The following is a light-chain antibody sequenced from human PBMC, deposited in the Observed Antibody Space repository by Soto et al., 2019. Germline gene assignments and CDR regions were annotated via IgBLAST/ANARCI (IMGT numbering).Light chain of an antibody. CDR3: QESYSTLSIT. CDR1: ESISRH. J-gene: IGKJ5*01. CDR2: AAS. V-gene: IGKV1-39*01. Sequence: DIQMTQSPSSLSASVGDRVTITCRASESISRHLNWYQQKPGNAPKLLIYAASSLQNGVPSRFSGSGSGTDFTLTISNLQPGDFATYYCQESYSTLSITFGQGTRPETK.